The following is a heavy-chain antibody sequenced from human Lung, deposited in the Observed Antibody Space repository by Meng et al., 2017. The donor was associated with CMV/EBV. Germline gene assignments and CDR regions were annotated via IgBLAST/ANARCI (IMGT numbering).Heavy chain of an antibody. V-gene: IGHV1-69*13. Sequence: VQLVQAGAEVKKPGSSVQVACKTSGGSFSTHTFSWVRQAPGQGLEWMGGLIAVFDKTKAAPRFQDRVTFTADESTSTAYMELSSLTFDDTAVYFCARGRRNEPLFDYWGQGTLVTVSS. D-gene: IGHD1-14*01. CDR2: LIAVFDKT. CDR3: ARGRRNEPLFDY. CDR1: GGSFSTHT. J-gene: IGHJ4*02.